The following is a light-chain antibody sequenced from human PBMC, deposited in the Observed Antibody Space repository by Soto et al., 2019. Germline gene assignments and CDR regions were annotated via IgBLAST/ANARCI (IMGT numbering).Light chain of an antibody. CDR1: QDISNY. Sequence: DIQITHSPSSLSASVLETVTITCKASQDISNYLNWYQQKPGKAPKLLIYDASNLETGVPSRFSGSGSGTDFTFTISSLQPEDIATYYCQQYDNLPITFGQGTRLEIK. CDR3: QQYDNLPIT. J-gene: IGKJ5*01. CDR2: DAS. V-gene: IGKV1-33*01.